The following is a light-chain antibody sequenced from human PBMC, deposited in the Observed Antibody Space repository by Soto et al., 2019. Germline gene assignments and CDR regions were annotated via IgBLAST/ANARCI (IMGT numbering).Light chain of an antibody. CDR1: QRVSSDF. J-gene: IGKJ1*01. V-gene: IGKV3-20*01. CDR3: QQYETSPGT. Sequence: EIVLTQSPDTLSLSPGERATLSCRASQRVSSDFLAWYQHKPGQAPRLLIHGASGRATGIPDRFSGSGSGTDFTLTISRLEPEDLAVHYCQQYETSPGTFGQGTKVEIK. CDR2: GAS.